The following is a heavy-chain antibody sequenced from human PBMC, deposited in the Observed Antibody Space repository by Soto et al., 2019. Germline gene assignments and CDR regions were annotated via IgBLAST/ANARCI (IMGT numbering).Heavy chain of an antibody. Sequence: EVQLLESGGGLVQPGGSLRLSCAASGFTFSSYAMSWVRQAPGKGLEWVSAISGSGGSAYYADSVKGRFTISRDNSKNTLYLQMNSLRAEDTAVYYCAKDLSYDFWSGYYTQWGQGTLVTVSS. CDR1: GFTFSSYA. J-gene: IGHJ4*02. D-gene: IGHD3-3*01. CDR3: AKDLSYDFWSGYYTQ. CDR2: ISGSGGSA. V-gene: IGHV3-23*01.